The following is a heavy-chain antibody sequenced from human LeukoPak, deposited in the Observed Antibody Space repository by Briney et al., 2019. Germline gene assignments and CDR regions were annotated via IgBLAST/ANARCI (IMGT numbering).Heavy chain of an antibody. J-gene: IGHJ4*02. V-gene: IGHV3-23*01. CDR2: ISGSGDST. CDR3: AKDQSDKGSYAAFDY. CDR1: GFTFNTYA. D-gene: IGHD3-10*01. Sequence: GRSLRLSCAASGFTFNTYAMNWVRQAPGKGLEWVSAISGSGDSTYYADSVKGRFTISRDNSKNTVYLQMNSLRAEDTAVYYCAKDQSDKGSYAAFDYWGQGTLVTVSS.